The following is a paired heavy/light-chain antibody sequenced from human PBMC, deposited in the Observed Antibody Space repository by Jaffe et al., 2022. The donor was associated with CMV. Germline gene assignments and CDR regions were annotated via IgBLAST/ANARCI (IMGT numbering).Light chain of an antibody. J-gene: IGLJ1*01. V-gene: IGLV2-18*02. Sequence: QSALTQPPSVSGSPGQSVTISCTGTSSDVGSYNRVSWYQQPPGTAPKLMIYEVSNRPSGVPDRFSGSKSGNTASLTISGLQAEDEADYYCSSYTSSSTYVFGTGTKVTVL. CDR3: SSYTSSSTYV. CDR2: EVS. CDR1: SSDVGSYNR.
Heavy chain of an antibody. V-gene: IGHV1-24*01. CDR1: GYTLTELS. Sequence: QVQLVQSGAEVKKPGASVKVSCKVSGYTLTELSMHWVRQAPGKGLEWMGGFDPEDGETIYAQKFQGRVTMTEDTSTDTAYMELSSLRSEDTAVYYCATPGYYYDSSGYYYYGMDVWGQGTTVTVSS. CDR3: ATPGYYYDSSGYYYYGMDV. D-gene: IGHD3-22*01. CDR2: FDPEDGET. J-gene: IGHJ6*02.